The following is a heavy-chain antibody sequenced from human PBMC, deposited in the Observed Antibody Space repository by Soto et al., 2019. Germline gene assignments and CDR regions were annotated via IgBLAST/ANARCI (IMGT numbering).Heavy chain of an antibody. V-gene: IGHV4-31*03. J-gene: IGHJ4*02. CDR3: ARVQLERYFDY. D-gene: IGHD1-1*01. Sequence: PSETLSLTCTVSGGSISSGVYYWSWIRHHPGKGLEWIGYIYYSGSTYYNPSLKSRVTISVDTSKNQFSLKLSSVTAADTAVYYCARVQLERYFDYWGQGTLVTVSS. CDR2: IYYSGST. CDR1: GGSISSGVYY.